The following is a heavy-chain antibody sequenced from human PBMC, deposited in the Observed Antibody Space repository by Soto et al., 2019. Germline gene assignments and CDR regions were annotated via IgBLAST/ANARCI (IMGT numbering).Heavy chain of an antibody. D-gene: IGHD2-15*01. CDR3: ARGTQYCSGGSCYSDAFDI. J-gene: IGHJ3*02. Sequence: ASVKVSCKASRYTFTSYYMHWVRQAPGQGLEWMGIINPSGGSTSYAQKFQGRVTMTRDTSTSTVYMELSSLRSEDTAVYYCARGTQYCSGGSCYSDAFDIWGQGTMVTVSS. CDR2: INPSGGST. CDR1: RYTFTSYY. V-gene: IGHV1-46*03.